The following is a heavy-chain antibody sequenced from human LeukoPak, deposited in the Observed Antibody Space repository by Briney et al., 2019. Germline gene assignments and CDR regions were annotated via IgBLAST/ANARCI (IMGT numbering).Heavy chain of an antibody. J-gene: IGHJ6*03. CDR2: INPSGGST. D-gene: IGHD3-10*01. Sequence: ASVKVSCKASGGTFSSCAISWVRQAPGQGLEWMGIINPSGGSTSYAQKFQGRVTMTRDMSTSTVYMELSSLRSEDTAVYYCARAGMDYYYYMDVWGKGTTVTVSS. CDR3: ARAGMDYYYYMDV. V-gene: IGHV1-46*01. CDR1: GGTFSSCA.